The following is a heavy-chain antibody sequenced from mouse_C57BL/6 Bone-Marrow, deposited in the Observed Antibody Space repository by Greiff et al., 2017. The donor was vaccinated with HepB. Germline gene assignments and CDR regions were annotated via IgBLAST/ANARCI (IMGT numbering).Heavy chain of an antibody. V-gene: IGHV5-15*01. J-gene: IGHJ1*03. CDR3: ARQRNYWYFDV. Sequence: EVQLVESGGGLVQPGGSLKLSCAASGFTFSDYGMAWVRQAPRKGPEWVAFISNLAYSIYYADTVTGRFTISRKNAKNTLYLEMSSLRSEDTAMYYCARQRNYWYFDVWGTGTTVTVSS. CDR2: ISNLAYSI. CDR1: GFTFSDYG.